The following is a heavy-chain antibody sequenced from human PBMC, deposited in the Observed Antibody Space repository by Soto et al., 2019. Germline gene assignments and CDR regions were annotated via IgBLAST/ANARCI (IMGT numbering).Heavy chain of an antibody. V-gene: IGHV3-11*01. CDR1: GFTFSDYY. D-gene: IGHD2-15*01. Sequence: QVQLVESGGGLVKPGGSLRLSCAASGFTFSDYYMSWIRQAPGKGLEWVSYISSSGSTIYYADSVKGRFTISRDNAKNSLYLQMNSLRAEDTAVYYCAREELCGAICSGGSCYPGCGYYFDYWGQGTLVTVSS. CDR2: ISSSGSTI. J-gene: IGHJ4*02. CDR3: AREELCGAICSGGSCYPGCGYYFDY.